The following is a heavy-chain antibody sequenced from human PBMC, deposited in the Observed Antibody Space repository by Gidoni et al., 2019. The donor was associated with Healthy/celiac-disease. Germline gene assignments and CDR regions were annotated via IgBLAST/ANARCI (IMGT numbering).Heavy chain of an antibody. V-gene: IGHV2-70*15. Sequence: QVTLRESGPALVKPTQTLTLTCTVSGFPLSTSGMCVSWIRQPPGKALEWLARIDWDDEKYYNTSLKTRLTISKDTSTHQVVLTMTNMDPVDTATYYCAREDYSSSPGAFDIWGQGTMVTVSS. CDR3: AREDYSSSPGAFDI. D-gene: IGHD6-6*01. J-gene: IGHJ3*02. CDR1: GFPLSTSGMC. CDR2: IDWDDEK.